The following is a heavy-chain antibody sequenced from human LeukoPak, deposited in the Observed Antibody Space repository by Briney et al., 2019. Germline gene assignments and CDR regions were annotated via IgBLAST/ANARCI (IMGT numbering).Heavy chain of an antibody. Sequence: SETLSLTCAVYGGSFSGYYWSWIRQPPGKGLEWIGEINHSGSTNYNPSLKSRVTISVDTSKNQFSLKLSSVTAADTAVYYCASYYDSSGSPVLGYWGRGTLVTVSS. J-gene: IGHJ4*02. D-gene: IGHD3-22*01. CDR3: ASYYDSSGSPVLGY. CDR2: INHSGST. CDR1: GGSFSGYY. V-gene: IGHV4-34*01.